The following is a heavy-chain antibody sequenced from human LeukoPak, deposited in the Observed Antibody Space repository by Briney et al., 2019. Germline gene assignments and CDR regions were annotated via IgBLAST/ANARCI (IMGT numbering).Heavy chain of an antibody. CDR1: GFTFSSYE. V-gene: IGHV3-48*03. J-gene: IGHJ5*02. CDR3: ARVRGYSYGYLIPKKDNWFDP. D-gene: IGHD5-18*01. CDR2: ISSSGSTI. Sequence: LGGSLRLSCAASGFTFSSYEMNWVRQAPGKGLEWVSYISSSGSTIYYADSVKGRFTISRDNAKNSLYLQMNSLRAEDTAVYYCARVRGYSYGYLIPKKDNWFDPWGQGTLVTVSS.